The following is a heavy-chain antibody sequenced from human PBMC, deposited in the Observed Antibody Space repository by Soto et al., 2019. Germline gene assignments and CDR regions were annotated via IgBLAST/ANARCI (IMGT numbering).Heavy chain of an antibody. CDR1: GFTFSSYG. CDR2: ISYDGSNK. Sequence: HPGGSLRLSCAASGFTFSSYGMHWVRQAPGKGLEWVAVISYDGSNKYYADSVKGRFTISRDNSKNTLYLQMNSLRAEDTAVYYCAKPPGRSGWYSGYWGQGTLVTVSS. V-gene: IGHV3-30*18. D-gene: IGHD6-19*01. J-gene: IGHJ4*02. CDR3: AKPPGRSGWYSGY.